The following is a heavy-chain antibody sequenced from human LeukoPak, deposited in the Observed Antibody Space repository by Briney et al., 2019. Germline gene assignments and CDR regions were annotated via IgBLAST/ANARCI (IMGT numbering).Heavy chain of an antibody. CDR3: AKTSRVNSAYDSPFDY. Sequence: GGSLRLSCAASGFTVSSNYMSWVRRAPGKGLEWVSVIYSGGSTYYADSVKGRFTISRDNSKNTLYLQMNSLRAEDTAIYYCAKTSRVNSAYDSPFDYWGQGTLVTVSS. J-gene: IGHJ4*02. CDR2: IYSGGST. D-gene: IGHD5-12*01. V-gene: IGHV3-66*01. CDR1: GFTVSSNY.